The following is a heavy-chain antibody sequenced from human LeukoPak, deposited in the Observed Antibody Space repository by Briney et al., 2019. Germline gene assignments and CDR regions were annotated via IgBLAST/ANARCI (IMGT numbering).Heavy chain of an antibody. Sequence: SETLSLTCTVSGGSISSSTYYWGWIRQPPGKGLEWIGNIYYRGSTYYNPSLKSRVTISVDTSKNQFSLKLSSVTAADTAVYYCAIGYSYGFDYWGQGTLVTVSS. D-gene: IGHD5-18*01. J-gene: IGHJ4*02. CDR1: GGSISSSTYY. CDR2: IYYRGST. CDR3: AIGYSYGFDY. V-gene: IGHV4-39*07.